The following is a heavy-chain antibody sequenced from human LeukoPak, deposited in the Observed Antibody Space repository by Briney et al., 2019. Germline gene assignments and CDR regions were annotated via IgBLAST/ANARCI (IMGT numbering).Heavy chain of an antibody. Sequence: GGSLRLSCVGSGYDFKRYSMNWVRQAPGKGLEWISYITSSSSSIFDAASVRGRFTISRDNAMNSMYLQMNSLRDEDTAVYYCTRGGSYFEKWGQGSLVTMTS. J-gene: IGHJ4*02. V-gene: IGHV3-48*02. CDR1: GYDFKRYS. CDR3: TRGGSYFEK. D-gene: IGHD3-10*01. CDR2: ITSSSSSI.